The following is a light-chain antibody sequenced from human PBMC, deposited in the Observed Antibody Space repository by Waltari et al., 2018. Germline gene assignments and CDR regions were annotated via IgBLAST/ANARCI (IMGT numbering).Light chain of an antibody. J-gene: IGKJ5*01. CDR3: HHYYIPPLT. CDR2: AAS. CDR1: QGINDW. V-gene: IGKV1D-12*01. Sequence: DIQMTQSPSSVSASVGDRVTITCRASQGINDWLAWYQQKPGKAPKLLIYAASTLQSGVPSRFSGSGSGTDFTLTISSLQAEDVAVYYCHHYYIPPLTFGQGTRLEI.